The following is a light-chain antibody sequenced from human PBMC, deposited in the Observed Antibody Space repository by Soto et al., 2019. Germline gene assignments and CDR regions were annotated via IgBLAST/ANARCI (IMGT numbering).Light chain of an antibody. CDR1: SGDIGGYNY. CDR2: DVT. CDR3: CSYAGSYIYV. J-gene: IGLJ1*01. Sequence: QSALTQPASVSGSPGQSITISCTGTSGDIGGYNYVSWYQQLPVKAPTVMIYDVTKRPSGVPDRFSGSKSGNTASLTISGLQAEDEADYYCCSYAGSYIYVFGSGTKLTVL. V-gene: IGLV2-11*01.